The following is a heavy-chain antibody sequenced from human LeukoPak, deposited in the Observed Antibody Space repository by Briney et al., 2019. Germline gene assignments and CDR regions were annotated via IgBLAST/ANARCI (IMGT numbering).Heavy chain of an antibody. V-gene: IGHV4-39*01. Sequence: SETLSLTCTVSGGSISSSSYYWGWIRQPPGRGLEWIGSIYYSGSTYYNPSLKSRVTISVDTSKNQFSLKLSSVTAADTAVYYCARQNSSGYPAVAFDICGQGTMVTVSS. D-gene: IGHD3-22*01. CDR1: GGSISSSSYY. CDR2: IYYSGST. J-gene: IGHJ3*02. CDR3: ARQNSSGYPAVAFDI.